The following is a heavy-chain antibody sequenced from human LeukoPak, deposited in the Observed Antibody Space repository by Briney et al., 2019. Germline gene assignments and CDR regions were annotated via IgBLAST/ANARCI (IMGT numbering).Heavy chain of an antibody. J-gene: IGHJ4*02. CDR1: GFTFSSHG. Sequence: GGSLRLSCAASGFTFSSHGMHWVRQAPGKGLEWVSIISNDGSDEDYVDSVKGRFTISRDNSKNTLHLQMNSLRAEDTAVYYCARSGSGYFDYWGQGSLVTVSS. CDR2: ISNDGSDE. V-gene: IGHV3-30*03. CDR3: ARSGSGYFDY.